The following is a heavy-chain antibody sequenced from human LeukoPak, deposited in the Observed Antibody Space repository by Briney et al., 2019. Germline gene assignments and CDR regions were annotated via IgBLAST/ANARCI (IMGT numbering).Heavy chain of an antibody. J-gene: IGHJ5*02. CDR3: ARSLSAAGPFDP. CDR1: GYSFTDYY. Sequence: ASVKVSCKASGYSFTDYYIHWVRQAPGQDFEWMGWINPNSGDTKYAQKFQDWVTMTRETSINTAYMDMSRLRSGDTAVYYCARSLSAAGPFDPWGQGTLVTVSS. V-gene: IGHV1-2*04. D-gene: IGHD6-13*01. CDR2: INPNSGDT.